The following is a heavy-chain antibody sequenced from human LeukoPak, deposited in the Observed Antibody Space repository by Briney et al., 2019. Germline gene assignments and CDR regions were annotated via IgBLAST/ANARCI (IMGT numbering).Heavy chain of an antibody. CDR1: GGSISSYY. CDR2: IYTSGST. D-gene: IGHD4-17*01. J-gene: IGHJ5*02. Sequence: SETLSLTCTVSGGSISSYYWSWIRQPAGKGLEWIGRIYTSGSTNYNPSLKSRVTMSVDTSKNQFSLKLSSVTAADTAVYYCARPATVTTEGWFDPWGQGTLVTVSS. CDR3: ARPATVTTEGWFDP. V-gene: IGHV4-4*07.